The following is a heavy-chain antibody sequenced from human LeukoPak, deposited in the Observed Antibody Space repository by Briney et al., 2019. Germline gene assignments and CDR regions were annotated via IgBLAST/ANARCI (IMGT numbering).Heavy chain of an antibody. CDR2: IYYSGST. Sequence: SQTLSLTCTVSGGSISSGDYYWSWISQPPGKGLEWIGYIYYSGSTYYNPSLKSRVTISVDTSKNQFSLKLSSVTAADTAVYYCARDQSNDAFDIWGQGTMVTVSS. CDR3: ARDQSNDAFDI. V-gene: IGHV4-30-4*01. CDR1: GGSISSGDYY. J-gene: IGHJ3*02.